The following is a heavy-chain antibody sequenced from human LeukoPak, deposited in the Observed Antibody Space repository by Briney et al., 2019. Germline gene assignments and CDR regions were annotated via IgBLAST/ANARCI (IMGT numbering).Heavy chain of an antibody. CDR3: AREGRPGYYYDSSGYPDY. J-gene: IGHJ4*02. CDR2: ISAYNGNT. Sequence: ASVKVSCKASGYTFASYGISRVRQAPGQGLEWMGWISAYNGNTNYAQNLQGRVTMTTDTSTTTAYMELRSLRSDDTAVYYCAREGRPGYYYDSSGYPDYWGQGTLVTVSS. CDR1: GYTFASYG. D-gene: IGHD3-22*01. V-gene: IGHV1-18*01.